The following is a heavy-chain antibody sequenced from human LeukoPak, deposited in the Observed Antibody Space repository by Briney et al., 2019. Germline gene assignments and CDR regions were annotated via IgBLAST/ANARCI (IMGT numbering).Heavy chain of an antibody. V-gene: IGHV3-7*01. Sequence: GGSLRLSCAASGFTFSSYWMSWVRQAPGKGLEWVANINQDGSEKYYVDSVKGRFTIPIHNAKNSLYLQMNGLRAEDTAVYYCARGYIAAAGTIDYWGQGTLVTVSS. J-gene: IGHJ4*02. CDR2: INQDGSEK. D-gene: IGHD6-13*01. CDR3: ARGYIAAAGTIDY. CDR1: GFTFSSYW.